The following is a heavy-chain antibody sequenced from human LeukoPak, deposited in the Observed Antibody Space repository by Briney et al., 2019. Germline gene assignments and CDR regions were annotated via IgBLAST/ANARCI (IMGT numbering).Heavy chain of an antibody. J-gene: IGHJ4*02. D-gene: IGHD6-13*01. CDR1: GGSFSGYY. Sequence: SETLSLTCAVYGGSFSGYYWSWIRQPPGKGLECIGEINHSGSTNYNPSLKSRVTISVDTSKNQFSLKLSSVTAADTAVYYCASGLPGQQLVGFDYWGQGTLVTVSS. V-gene: IGHV4-34*01. CDR2: INHSGST. CDR3: ASGLPGQQLVGFDY.